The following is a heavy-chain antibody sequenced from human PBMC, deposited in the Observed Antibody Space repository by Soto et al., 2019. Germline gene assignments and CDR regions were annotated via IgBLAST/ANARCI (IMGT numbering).Heavy chain of an antibody. CDR1: GGSFSGYY. CDR2: INHSGST. Sequence: PSETLSLTCAVYGGSFSGYYWSWIRQPPGKGLEWIGEINHSGSTNYNPSLKSRVTISVDTSKNQFSLKLSSVTAADTAVYYCARAGSSGYSGGYYYYGMDVWGQGTTVTVSS. D-gene: IGHD3-22*01. V-gene: IGHV4-34*01. CDR3: ARAGSSGYSGGYYYYGMDV. J-gene: IGHJ6*02.